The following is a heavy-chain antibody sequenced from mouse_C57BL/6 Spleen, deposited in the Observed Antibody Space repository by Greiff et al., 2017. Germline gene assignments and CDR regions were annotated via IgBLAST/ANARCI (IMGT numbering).Heavy chain of an antibody. CDR3: ARERDSRFAY. D-gene: IGHD6-1*01. V-gene: IGHV1-18*01. Sequence: EVQLVESGPELVKPGASVKIPCKASGYTFTDYNMDWVKQSHGKSLEWIGDINPNNGGTIYNQKFKGKATLTVDKSSSTAYMELRSLTSEDTAVYYCARERDSRFAYWGQGTLVTVSA. CDR2: INPNNGGT. CDR1: GYTFTDYN. J-gene: IGHJ3*01.